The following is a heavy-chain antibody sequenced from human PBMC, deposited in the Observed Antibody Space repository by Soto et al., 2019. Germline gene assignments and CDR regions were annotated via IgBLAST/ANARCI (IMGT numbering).Heavy chain of an antibody. D-gene: IGHD6-13*01. V-gene: IGHV1-8*01. Sequence: QVQLVQSGAEVKKPGASVKVSCKASGYTFTSYDINWVRQATGQGLEWMGWMNPNSGTTGYAQKFQGRVTITRKTSINTAYMEQSSLRAEDTAVDYCARGSTPRGAAGGTFDYWGQGTLVTVSS. J-gene: IGHJ4*02. CDR2: MNPNSGTT. CDR1: GYTFTSYD. CDR3: ARGSTPRGAAGGTFDY.